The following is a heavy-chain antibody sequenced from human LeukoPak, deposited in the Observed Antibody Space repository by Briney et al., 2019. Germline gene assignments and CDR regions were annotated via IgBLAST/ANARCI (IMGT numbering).Heavy chain of an antibody. CDR2: INPNSGGT. D-gene: IGHD1-26*01. CDR3: ARDLGGSHPNDY. Sequence: ASVKVSCKASGYTFTGYYMHWVRQAPGQGLEWMGWINPNSGGTNYAQKFQGRVTMTRDTSISTAYTELSRLRSDDTAVYYCARDLGGSHPNDYWGQGTLVTVSS. CDR1: GYTFTGYY. V-gene: IGHV1-2*02. J-gene: IGHJ4*02.